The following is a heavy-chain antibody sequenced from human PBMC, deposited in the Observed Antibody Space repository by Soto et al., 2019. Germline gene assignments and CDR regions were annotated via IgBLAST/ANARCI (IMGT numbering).Heavy chain of an antibody. J-gene: IGHJ4*02. V-gene: IGHV3-11*01. CDR2: ISGSSITI. CDR1: GFSFSDSY. Sequence: QVHLVESGGGLVKPGGSVRLSGAASGFSFSDSYMSWVRQAPGKGLEWVSYISGSSITISHADSVKGRFTISRDNGKNSVYLQMDSLRAEDTAVYYCARFLGGIPARPFDCWGQGTLVTVSS. CDR3: ARFLGGIPARPFDC. D-gene: IGHD6-6*01.